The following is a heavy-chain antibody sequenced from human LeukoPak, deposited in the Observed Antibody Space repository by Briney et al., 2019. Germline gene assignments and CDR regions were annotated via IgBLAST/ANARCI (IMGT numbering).Heavy chain of an antibody. CDR2: ISAYNGNT. V-gene: IGHV1-18*01. CDR1: GYTFTSYV. J-gene: IGHJ6*02. CDR3: ARDSSSVTPSGMDV. D-gene: IGHD3-22*01. Sequence: GASVKVSCKAFGYTFTSYVITWVRQAPGQGLEWMGWISAYNGNTDYADNFQGRDIVTTDTSTSTAYMELRSLRSDDTAVYYCARDSSSVTPSGMDVWGQGTTVAVSS.